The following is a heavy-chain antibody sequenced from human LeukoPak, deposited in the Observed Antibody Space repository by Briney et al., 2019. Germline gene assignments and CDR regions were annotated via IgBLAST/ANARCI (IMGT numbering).Heavy chain of an antibody. J-gene: IGHJ3*02. D-gene: IGHD6-19*01. CDR1: GGSFSGYY. CDR3: ARTVPNSSGWPLSVGHDAFDI. Sequence: SETLSLTCAVHGGSFSGYYWSWIRQPPGKGLEWIGEINHSGSTNYNPSLKSRATISVDTSKNQFSLKLSSVTAADTAVYYCARTVPNSSGWPLSVGHDAFDIWGQGTMVTVSS. CDR2: INHSGST. V-gene: IGHV4-34*01.